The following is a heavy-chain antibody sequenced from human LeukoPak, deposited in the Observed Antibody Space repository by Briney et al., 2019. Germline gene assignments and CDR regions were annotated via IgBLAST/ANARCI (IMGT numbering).Heavy chain of an antibody. D-gene: IGHD4-17*01. Sequence: ASVKVSCKASGYTFISYDINWVRQATGQGLEWMGWMNPNSGNTGYAQKFQGRVTLTRNTSISTAYMELSSLRSEDTAVYYCARGLQTTVTTFYYYYYMDVWGKGTTVTISS. J-gene: IGHJ6*03. CDR1: GYTFISYD. V-gene: IGHV1-8*01. CDR3: ARGLQTTVTTFYYYYYMDV. CDR2: MNPNSGNT.